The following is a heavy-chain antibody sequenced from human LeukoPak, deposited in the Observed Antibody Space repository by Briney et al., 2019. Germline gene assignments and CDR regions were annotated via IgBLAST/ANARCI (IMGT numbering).Heavy chain of an antibody. V-gene: IGHV4-39*01. Sequence: SETLSLTCTVSGDSINRSSYYWGWIRQPPGKGLEWIATVYYTGTTYYNPSFKSRVIISADTSKNQFSLKLSSVTAADTAVYHCVRQAGYFDYWGQGTLVTVSS. J-gene: IGHJ4*02. CDR1: GDSINRSSYY. CDR3: VRQAGYFDY. CDR2: VYYTGTT.